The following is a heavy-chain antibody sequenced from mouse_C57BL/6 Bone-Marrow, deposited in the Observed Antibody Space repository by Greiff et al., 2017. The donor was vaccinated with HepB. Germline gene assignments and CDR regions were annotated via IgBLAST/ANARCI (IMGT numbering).Heavy chain of an antibody. V-gene: IGHV5-12*01. J-gene: IGHJ4*01. CDR1: GFTFSDYY. CDR2: ISNGGGST. D-gene: IGHD2-12*01. Sequence: EVMLVESGGGLVQPGGSLKLSCAASGFTFSDYYMYWVRQTPEKRLEWVAYISNGGGSTYYPDTVKGRFTISRDNAKNTLYLQMSCLKSEDTAMYYCARTEELYHAGAYYYAMDYWGQGTSVTVSS. CDR3: ARTEELYHAGAYYYAMDY.